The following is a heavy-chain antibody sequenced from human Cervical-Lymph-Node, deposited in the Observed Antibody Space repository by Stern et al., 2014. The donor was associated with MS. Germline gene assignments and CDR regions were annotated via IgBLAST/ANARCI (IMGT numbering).Heavy chain of an antibody. J-gene: IGHJ3*01. CDR1: GYTFTNYD. V-gene: IGHV1-18*01. Sequence: QVQLVQSGAEVKKPGASVKVSCKASGYTFTNYDISWVRQAPGPGLEWMGWIGTNLGNTNWEQRVQGRVTLDEDTSTSKDYMELRSLRSDDTAMYDCLAGADAFDVWVQGTMVNFSS. CDR3: LAGADAFDV. CDR2: IGTNLGNT. D-gene: IGHD7-27*01.